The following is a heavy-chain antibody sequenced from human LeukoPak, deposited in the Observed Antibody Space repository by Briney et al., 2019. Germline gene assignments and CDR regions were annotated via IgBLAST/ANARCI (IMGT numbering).Heavy chain of an antibody. V-gene: IGHV3-30*18. J-gene: IGHJ5*02. Sequence: GGSLRLSCAASGFTFSSYGMHWVRQAPGKGLEWVAVISYDGSNKYYADSVKGRFTISRDNSKNTLYPQMNSLRAEDTAVYYCAKDSVVATNWFDPWGQGTLVTVSS. CDR2: ISYDGSNK. D-gene: IGHD2-15*01. CDR1: GFTFSSYG. CDR3: AKDSVVATNWFDP.